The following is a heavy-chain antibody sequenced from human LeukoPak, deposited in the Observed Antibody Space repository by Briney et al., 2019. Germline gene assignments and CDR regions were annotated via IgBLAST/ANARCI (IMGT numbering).Heavy chain of an antibody. Sequence: PGGSLRLSCAASGFTVSRNYMSWARLAPGKGLEWVSIITIAGATHYATSVEARFTISRDNSKNTVYLQMNSLRAEDTAVYYCATRGLSGYYYGMDVWGQGTTVTVS. CDR2: ITIAGAT. D-gene: IGHD3-10*01. CDR3: ATRGLSGYYYGMDV. V-gene: IGHV3-66*01. CDR1: GFTVSRNY. J-gene: IGHJ6*02.